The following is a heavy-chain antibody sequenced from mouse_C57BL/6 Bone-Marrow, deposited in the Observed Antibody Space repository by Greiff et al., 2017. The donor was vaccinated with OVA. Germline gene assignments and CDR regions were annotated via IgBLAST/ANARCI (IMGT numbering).Heavy chain of an antibody. CDR3: ARSYYGSSYVFVV. V-gene: IGHV1-69*01. Sequence: QVQLQQPGAELVMPGASVKLSCKASGYTFTSYWMHWVKQRPGQGLEWIGEIDPSDSYTNYTQKFKGKSTLTVDKSSSTAYLQLSSLTSEDSAVYYCARSYYGSSYVFVVWGTGTTVTVSS. D-gene: IGHD1-1*01. CDR1: GYTFTSYW. CDR2: IDPSDSYT. J-gene: IGHJ1*03.